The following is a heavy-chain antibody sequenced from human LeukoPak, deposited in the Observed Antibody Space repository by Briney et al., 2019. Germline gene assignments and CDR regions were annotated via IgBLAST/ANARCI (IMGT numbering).Heavy chain of an antibody. CDR1: GFTFSSYW. CDR3: ARDTEAPLYYSYYYYMDV. J-gene: IGHJ6*03. D-gene: IGHD3-10*01. V-gene: IGHV3-7*01. Sequence: GGSLRLSCAASGFTFSSYWMTWVRQAPGKGLEWVANIKQDGSEKYYVDSVKGRFTISRDNAKKSLYLQMNSLRDEDTAVYYCARDTEAPLYYSYYYYMDVWGKGTTVTISS. CDR2: IKQDGSEK.